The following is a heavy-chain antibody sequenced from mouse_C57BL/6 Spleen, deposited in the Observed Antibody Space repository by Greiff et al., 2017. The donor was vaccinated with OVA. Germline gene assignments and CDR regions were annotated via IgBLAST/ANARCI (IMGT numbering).Heavy chain of an antibody. CDR1: GYTFTSYG. V-gene: IGHV1-81*01. D-gene: IGHD1-1*01. CDR2: IYPRSGNT. J-gene: IGHJ1*03. CDR3: ARVITTVEGYFDV. Sequence: VQLQQSGAELARPGASVKLSCKASGYTFTSYGISWVKQRTGQGLEWIGEIYPRSGNTYYNEKFKGKATLPADKSSSTAYMELRSLTSEDSAVYFCARVITTVEGYFDVWGTGTTVTVSS.